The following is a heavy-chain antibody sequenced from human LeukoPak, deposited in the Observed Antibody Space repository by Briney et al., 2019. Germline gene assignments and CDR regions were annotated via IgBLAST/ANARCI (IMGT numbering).Heavy chain of an antibody. CDR2: IYTSGST. J-gene: IGHJ3*02. CDR1: GGSISSGSYY. CDR3: ARGAYGSGSYAI. V-gene: IGHV4-61*02. Sequence: PSETLSLTCTVSGGSISSGSYYWSWIRQPAGKGLEWIGRIYTSGSTNYNPSLKSRVTISVDKSKNQFSLKLSSVTAADTAVYYCARGAYGSGSYAIWGQGTMVTVSS. D-gene: IGHD3-10*01.